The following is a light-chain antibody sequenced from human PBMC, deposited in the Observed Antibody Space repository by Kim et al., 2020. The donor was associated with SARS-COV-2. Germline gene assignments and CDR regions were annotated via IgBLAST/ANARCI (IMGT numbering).Light chain of an antibody. CDR3: SAWDDNLNGPV. J-gene: IGLJ2*01. Sequence: QSVLTQPPSASGTPGQRVTISCSGGTSNIQANTVNWYQHLSGTAPKLLIYSNDQRPSGVPDRFSGSKSGTSASLAISGLQSEDEAVYFCSAWDDNLNGPVFGGGTKLSVL. CDR1: TSNIQANT. CDR2: SND. V-gene: IGLV1-44*01.